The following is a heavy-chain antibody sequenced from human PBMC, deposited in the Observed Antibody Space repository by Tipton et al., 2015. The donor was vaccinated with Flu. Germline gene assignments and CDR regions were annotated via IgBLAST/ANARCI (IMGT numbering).Heavy chain of an antibody. CDR1: GSTFSSYA. D-gene: IGHD2-2*01. J-gene: IGHJ6*02. CDR2: IIPIFGTA. CDR3: VRFSHCSSTSCYYSHGGIYSYYGMAV. V-gene: IGHV1-69*01. Sequence: QLVQSGAEVKKPGSSVKVSCKASGSTFSSYAISWVRQAPGQGLEWMGGIIPIFGTANYAQKFQGRVTITAAESTSTAYMELSSLRSEYTAVYYCVRFSHCSSTSCYYSHGGIYSYYGMAVWGQVPTVTVSS.